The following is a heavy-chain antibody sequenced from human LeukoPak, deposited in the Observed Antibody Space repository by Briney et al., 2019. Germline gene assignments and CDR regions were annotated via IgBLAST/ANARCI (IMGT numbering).Heavy chain of an antibody. Sequence: PGGSLRLSCAASGFTFSNYWVTWVRQAPGKGLEWVANIKHDASDRHYVDSVKGRFTISRDNSKNTLYLQMNSLRAEDTAIYYCAKGAAIGIYANFDYWGQGTLVTVSS. J-gene: IGHJ4*02. CDR2: IKHDASDR. CDR1: GFTFSNYW. D-gene: IGHD6-13*01. CDR3: AKGAAIGIYANFDY. V-gene: IGHV3-7*03.